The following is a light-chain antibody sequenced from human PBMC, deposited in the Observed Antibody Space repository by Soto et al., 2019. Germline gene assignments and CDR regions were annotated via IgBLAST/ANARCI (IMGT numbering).Light chain of an antibody. CDR1: QSLLDSDDGNTY. CDR2: TVS. J-gene: IGKJ4*01. V-gene: IGKV2-40*01. Sequence: VMPQSPLSLPVTPGEPASISCGSSQSLLDSDDGNTYLDWYLQKPGQSPQLLIYTVSYRASGVPDRFSGSGSGTDFTLKISRVEAEDVGVYYCMQRIEFPLTFGGATKVE. CDR3: MQRIEFPLT.